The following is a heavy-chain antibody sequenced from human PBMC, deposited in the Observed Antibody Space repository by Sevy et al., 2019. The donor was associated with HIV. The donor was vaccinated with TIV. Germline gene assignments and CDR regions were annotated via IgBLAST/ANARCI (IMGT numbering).Heavy chain of an antibody. V-gene: IGHV3-7*01. J-gene: IGHJ6*02. CDR1: GFTFSSYW. CDR2: MKQDGSEK. CDR3: ARGPLRYCSSTSCYEGDYYYYGMDV. Sequence: GGSLRLSCAASGFTFSSYWMSWVRQAPGKGLEWVATMKQDGSEKYYVDSVKGRFTISRDNAKHSLYLQMNSLRAEDTAVYYCARGPLRYCSSTSCYEGDYYYYGMDVWGQGTTVTVSS. D-gene: IGHD2-2*01.